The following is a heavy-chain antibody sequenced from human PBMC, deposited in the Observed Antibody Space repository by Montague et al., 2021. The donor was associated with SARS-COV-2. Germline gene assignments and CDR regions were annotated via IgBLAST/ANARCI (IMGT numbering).Heavy chain of an antibody. CDR1: GFTFSSYA. D-gene: IGHD3-9*01. V-gene: IGHV3-23*03. J-gene: IGHJ4*02. CDR2: IYSGGSST. CDR3: AKATWVLTVASLDY. Sequence: SLRLSCAASGFTFSSYAMSWVRQAPGKGLEWVSVIYSGGSSTYYADSVKGRFTISRDNSKNTLYLQMNSLRAEDTAVYYCAKATWVLTVASLDYWGQGTLVTVSS.